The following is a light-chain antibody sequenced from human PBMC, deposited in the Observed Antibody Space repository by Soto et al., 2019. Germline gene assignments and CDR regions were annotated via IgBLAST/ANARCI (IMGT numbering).Light chain of an antibody. CDR3: HSYDSSLSAVI. CDR2: DDD. CDR1: NSNIGTGYD. V-gene: IGLV1-40*01. J-gene: IGLJ2*01. Sequence: QSVLTQPPSVSGAPGQRVTISRTGSNSNIGTGYDVHWYQQLPGSAPKLLIYDDDKRPSGVPDRFSASKSGASASLAITGLQAEDEADYYCHSYDSSLSAVIFGGGTELTVL.